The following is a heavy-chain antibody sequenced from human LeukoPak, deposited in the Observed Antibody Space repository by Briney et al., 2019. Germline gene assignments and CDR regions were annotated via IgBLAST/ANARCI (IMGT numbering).Heavy chain of an antibody. V-gene: IGHV4-59*01. CDR3: ARGIIVGATWGENYNCFDP. CDR2: IYYSGST. D-gene: IGHD1-26*01. Sequence: SETLSLTCTVSGGSISSYYWSWIRQPPGKGLEWIGYIYYSGSTNYNPSLKSRVIISVDTPKNQFSLKLSSVTAADTAVYYCARGIIVGATWGENYNCFDPWGQGTLVTVSS. CDR1: GGSISSYY. J-gene: IGHJ5*02.